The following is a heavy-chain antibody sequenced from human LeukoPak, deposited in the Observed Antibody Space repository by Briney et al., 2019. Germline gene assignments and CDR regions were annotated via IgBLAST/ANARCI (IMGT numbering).Heavy chain of an antibody. CDR2: IYYSGST. CDR3: ATVSDILTGYPFDY. D-gene: IGHD3-9*01. V-gene: IGHV4-61*01. J-gene: IGHJ4*02. CDR1: GGSFSSGSYY. Sequence: SETLSLTCTVSGGSFSSGSYYWSWIRQPPGKGLEWIGNIYYSGSTNYNPSLKSRVTISLDTSKNQFSLKLSSVTAADTAVFYCATVSDILTGYPFDYWGQGTLVTVSS.